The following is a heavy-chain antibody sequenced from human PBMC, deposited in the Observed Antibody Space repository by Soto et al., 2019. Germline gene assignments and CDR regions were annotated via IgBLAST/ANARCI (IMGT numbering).Heavy chain of an antibody. J-gene: IGHJ6*02. D-gene: IGHD6-13*01. CDR3: ARALAAAGADLGYYGMDV. CDR2: VTPYKADT. Sequence: ASVKVSCKASGSTLTNYGVTWVRQAPGQGLEWLGRVTPYKADTNSAQNLQGRVTMTRDTSTSTVYMELSSLRSEDTAVYYCARALAAAGADLGYYGMDVWGQGTTVTVSS. V-gene: IGHV1-18*04. CDR1: GSTLTNYG.